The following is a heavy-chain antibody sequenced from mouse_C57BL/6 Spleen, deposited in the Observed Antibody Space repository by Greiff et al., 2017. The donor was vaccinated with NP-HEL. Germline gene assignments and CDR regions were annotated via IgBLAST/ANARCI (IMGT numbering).Heavy chain of an antibody. CDR3: ARGWGRDYAMDY. Sequence: EVKLMESGGGLVKPGGSLKLSCAASGFTFSDYGMHWVRQAPEKGLEWVAYISSGSSTIYYADTVKGRFTISRDNAKNTLFLQMTSLRSEDTAMYYCARGWGRDYAMDYWGQGTSVTVSS. J-gene: IGHJ4*01. CDR2: ISSGSSTI. D-gene: IGHD3-3*01. CDR1: GFTFSDYG. V-gene: IGHV5-17*01.